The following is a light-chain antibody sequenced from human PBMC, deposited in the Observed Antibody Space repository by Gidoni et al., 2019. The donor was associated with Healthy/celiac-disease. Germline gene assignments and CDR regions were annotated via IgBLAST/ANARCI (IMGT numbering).Light chain of an antibody. CDR3: QQSYSTPT. V-gene: IGKV1-39*01. J-gene: IGKJ4*01. CDR2: AAS. CDR1: QSISSY. Sequence: DIQMTQSPSSLSASVGDRVTITCRASQSISSYLTWYQQKPGKAPKLLIYAASSLQSGVPSRFSGSGSGTYFTLTISSLQPEDFATYYCQQSYSTPTFGGGTKVEIK.